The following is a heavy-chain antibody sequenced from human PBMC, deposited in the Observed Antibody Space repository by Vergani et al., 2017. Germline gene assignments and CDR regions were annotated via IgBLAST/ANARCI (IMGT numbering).Heavy chain of an antibody. CDR2: IIPIFGTA. D-gene: IGHD1-7*01. CDR1: GGTFSSYA. CDR3: ARDPLYNWNWAGWFDP. J-gene: IGHJ5*02. Sequence: QLQLVQSGAEVKKPGSSVKVSCKASGGTFSSYAISWVRQAPGQGLEWMGGIIPIFGTANYAQKFQGRVTITADKSTSTAYMELSSLRSEDTAVYYCARDPLYNWNWAGWFDPWGQGTLVTVSS. V-gene: IGHV1-69*06.